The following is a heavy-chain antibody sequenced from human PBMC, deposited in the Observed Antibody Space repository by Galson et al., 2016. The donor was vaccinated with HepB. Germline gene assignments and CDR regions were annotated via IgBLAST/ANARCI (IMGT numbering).Heavy chain of an antibody. V-gene: IGHV3-33*01. D-gene: IGHD6-25*01. J-gene: IGHJ4*02. CDR1: GFTFSSCG. CDR3: AREHPGIAAPILDY. CDR2: IWYDGSND. Sequence: SLRLSCAASGFTFSSCGMHWVRQAPGKGLEWLALIWYDGSNDYYADSVKGRFTISRDNSKNTLYLQLNSLRAADTAVYYCAREHPGIAAPILDYWGQGTLVTVST.